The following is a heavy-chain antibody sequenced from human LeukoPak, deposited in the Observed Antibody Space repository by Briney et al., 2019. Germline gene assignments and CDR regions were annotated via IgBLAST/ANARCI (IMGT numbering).Heavy chain of an antibody. J-gene: IGHJ4*02. V-gene: IGHV4-4*02. Sequence: SETLSLTCAVSGGSIGSNDWWSWVRQPPGRGLEWIGEIYRGGTTNYNPSLKSRVTISIDKSKNQFSLKVNSVTAADTAVYYCARVLRTGHRSRFDYWGQGTLVTVSS. CDR3: ARVLRTGHRSRFDY. CDR2: IYRGGTT. D-gene: IGHD3/OR15-3a*01. CDR1: GGSIGSNDW.